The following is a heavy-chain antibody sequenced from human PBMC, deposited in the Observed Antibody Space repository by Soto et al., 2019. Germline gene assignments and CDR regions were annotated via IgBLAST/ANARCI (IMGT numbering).Heavy chain of an antibody. D-gene: IGHD3-10*01. CDR1: GGSISSYY. Sequence: LSLTCTVSGGSISSYYWSWIRQPPGKGLEWIGYIYYSGSTNYNPSLKSRVTISVDTSKNQFSLKLSSVTAADTAVYYCARDSPGYYGSGSYFSAFDIWGQGTMVT. V-gene: IGHV4-59*01. CDR2: IYYSGST. J-gene: IGHJ3*02. CDR3: ARDSPGYYGSGSYFSAFDI.